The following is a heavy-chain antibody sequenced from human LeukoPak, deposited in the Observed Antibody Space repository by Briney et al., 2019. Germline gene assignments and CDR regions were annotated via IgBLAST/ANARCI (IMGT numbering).Heavy chain of an antibody. Sequence: PGGSLRLSCAASGFTVSSNYMSWVRQAPGKGLEWVSVIYSGGSTYYADSVKGRFTISRDNSKNTLYLQMNSLRAEDTAVYYCATHGSITMVRGRLRYYYMDVWGKGTTVTISS. J-gene: IGHJ6*03. CDR3: ATHGSITMVRGRLRYYYMDV. CDR1: GFTVSSNY. V-gene: IGHV3-53*01. D-gene: IGHD3-10*01. CDR2: IYSGGST.